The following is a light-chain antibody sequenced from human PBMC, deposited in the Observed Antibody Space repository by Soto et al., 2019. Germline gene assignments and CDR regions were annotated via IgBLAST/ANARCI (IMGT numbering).Light chain of an antibody. CDR2: NVS. CDR1: SSDVDDYNY. V-gene: IGLV2-14*01. Sequence: QSVLTQPASVSGSPGQSITISCTGTSSDVDDYNYVSWYQQHPGKAPKLILYNVSSRSSGVSNRFSGSKSANTASLTISGLQAEDEADYYCYSYTKTTLVFGGGTKLTVL. CDR3: YSYTKTTLV. J-gene: IGLJ2*01.